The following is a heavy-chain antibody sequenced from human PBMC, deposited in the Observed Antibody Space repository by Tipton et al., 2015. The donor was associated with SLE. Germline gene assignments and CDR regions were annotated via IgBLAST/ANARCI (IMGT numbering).Heavy chain of an antibody. Sequence: TLSLTCTVSGGSISSGSYYWSWIRQPAGKGLEWIGRIYTSGSTNYNPSLKSRVTISVDSSKNQFSLIVTSVAAADTALYYCARVFRYDVWDHSREFGYFDSWGQGTLVSVSS. V-gene: IGHV4-61*02. J-gene: IGHJ4*02. CDR1: GGSISSGSYY. CDR3: ARVFRYDVWDHSREFGYFDS. CDR2: IYTSGST. D-gene: IGHD3-3*01.